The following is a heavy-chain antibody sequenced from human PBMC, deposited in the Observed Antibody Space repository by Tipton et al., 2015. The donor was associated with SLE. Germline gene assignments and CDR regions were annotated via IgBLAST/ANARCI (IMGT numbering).Heavy chain of an antibody. CDR2: ISHSGNT. CDR1: GGSISIGGYC. D-gene: IGHD3-10*01. V-gene: IGHV4-31*03. J-gene: IGHJ4*02. Sequence: TLSLTCTVSGGSISIGGYCWSWIRQHPGKGLEWIGSISHSGNTYYTPSLKSRLAMSIDTSNNQFSLRLSSVTAADTAMYYCARDRFYGSGRFDYWGQGTLVTVSS. CDR3: ARDRFYGSGRFDY.